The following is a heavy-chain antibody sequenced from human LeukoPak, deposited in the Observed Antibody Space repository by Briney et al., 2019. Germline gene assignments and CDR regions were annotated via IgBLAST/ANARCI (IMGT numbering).Heavy chain of an antibody. Sequence: SETLSLTCTVSGASISDSDFFWAWVRQPPGKGLEWIGYIHYSGSTNYNPSLKSRVTISVDTSKNQFSLKLSSVTAADTAVYYCARVAAAGGDLLDYWGQGTLVTVSS. CDR2: IHYSGST. J-gene: IGHJ4*02. CDR1: GASISDSDFF. D-gene: IGHD6-13*01. CDR3: ARVAAAGGDLLDY. V-gene: IGHV4-61*08.